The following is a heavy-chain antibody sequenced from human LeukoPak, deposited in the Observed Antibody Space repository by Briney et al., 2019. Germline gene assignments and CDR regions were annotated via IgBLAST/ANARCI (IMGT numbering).Heavy chain of an antibody. J-gene: IGHJ6*02. CDR3: AKVASYGMDV. Sequence: PGGSLRLSCAASGFTFSSYGMHWVRQAPGKGLEWVAVISYDGSNKYYADSVKGRFTISGDNSKNTLYLQMNSLRAEDTAVYYCAKVASYGMDVWGQGTTVTVSS. V-gene: IGHV3-30*18. CDR1: GFTFSSYG. CDR2: ISYDGSNK.